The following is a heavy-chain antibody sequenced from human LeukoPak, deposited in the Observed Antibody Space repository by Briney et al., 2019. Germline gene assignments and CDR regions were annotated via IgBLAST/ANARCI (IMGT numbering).Heavy chain of an antibody. D-gene: IGHD6-6*01. Sequence: GGSLRLSCADSGFTLSDYYMSWLGQAPGKGLEGVSYISSSGSTLYYAVSVKGRFTISRDNAKNSLYLQMNSLRAEDTAVYYCARASGAARPYYYYYMDVWGKGTTVTVSS. CDR2: ISSSGSTL. J-gene: IGHJ6*03. CDR1: GFTLSDYY. CDR3: ARASGAARPYYYYYMDV. V-gene: IGHV3-11*04.